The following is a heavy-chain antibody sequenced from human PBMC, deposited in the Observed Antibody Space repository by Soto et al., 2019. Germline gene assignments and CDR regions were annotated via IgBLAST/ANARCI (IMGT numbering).Heavy chain of an antibody. Sequence: ASVKVSCKASGYTFTSYAMHWVRQAPGQRLEWMGWINAGNGNTKYSQKFQGRVTITRDTSASTAYMELSSLRSEDTAVYYCARSIVVVTAAYDWGQGTLVPVSS. CDR1: GYTFTSYA. V-gene: IGHV1-3*01. D-gene: IGHD2-21*02. CDR2: INAGNGNT. J-gene: IGHJ4*02. CDR3: ARSIVVVTAAYD.